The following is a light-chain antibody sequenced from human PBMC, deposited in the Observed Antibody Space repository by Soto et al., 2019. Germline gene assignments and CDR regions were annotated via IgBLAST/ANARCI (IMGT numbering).Light chain of an antibody. CDR2: DAS. CDR3: QQVNSYPFT. CDR1: QGISSY. V-gene: IGKV1-9*01. Sequence: IQLSQSPSSLSASVGDRVTITCRASQGISSYLAWYQQKPGKAPNLLIYDASTLQSGVPSRFSASGSGTDFTLTISSLQPEDFATYYCQQVNSYPFTFGPGTKVDIK. J-gene: IGKJ3*01.